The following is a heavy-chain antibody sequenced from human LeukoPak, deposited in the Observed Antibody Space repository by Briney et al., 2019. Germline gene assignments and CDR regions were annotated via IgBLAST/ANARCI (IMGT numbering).Heavy chain of an antibody. J-gene: IGHJ4*02. V-gene: IGHV3-48*04. D-gene: IGHD3-22*01. CDR1: GFTFSSYA. CDR2: ISGSGSTI. Sequence: PGGSLRLSCAASGFTFSSYAMSWVRQAPGKGLEWVSYISGSGSTIYYADSVKGRFTISRYNAKNSLYLQMNSLRAEDTAVYYCASDPARDYYDTSGYFRWVDYWGQGTLVTVSS. CDR3: ASDPARDYYDTSGYFRWVDY.